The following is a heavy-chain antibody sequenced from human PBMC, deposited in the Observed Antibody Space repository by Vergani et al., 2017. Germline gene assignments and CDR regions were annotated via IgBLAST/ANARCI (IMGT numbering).Heavy chain of an antibody. CDR2: ISGSGGST. CDR3: AKVYYDFWSGYYPPFDY. J-gene: IGHJ4*02. D-gene: IGHD3-3*01. CDR1: GFTFSSYA. Sequence: EVQLLESGGGLVQPGGSLRLSCAASGFTFSSYAMSWVRQAPGKGLEWVSAISGSGGSTYYADSVKGRFTISRDNSKNTQYLQMNSLRAEDTAVYYCAKVYYDFWSGYYPPFDYWGQGTLVTVSS. V-gene: IGHV3-23*01.